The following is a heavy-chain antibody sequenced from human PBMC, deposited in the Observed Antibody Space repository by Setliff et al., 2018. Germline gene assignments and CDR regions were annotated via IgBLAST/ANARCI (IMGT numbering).Heavy chain of an antibody. CDR3: ARHFSSSWYFDY. CDR2: IHHSGST. D-gene: IGHD6-13*01. J-gene: IGHJ4*02. Sequence: SDTLSLTCAVSGYSISSGYYWGWIRQPPGKGLELIGYIHHSGSTYYNPSLKSRVTISADTSKNQFSLTLTSVTATDTAVYYCARHFSSSWYFDYWGQGTQVTVSS. CDR1: GYSISSGYY. V-gene: IGHV4-38-2*01.